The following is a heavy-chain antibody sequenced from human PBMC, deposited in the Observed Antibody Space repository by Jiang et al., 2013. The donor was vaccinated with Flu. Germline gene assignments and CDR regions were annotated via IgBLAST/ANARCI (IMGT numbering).Heavy chain of an antibody. CDR3: ARAGVATIKYFDY. V-gene: IGHV1-69*01. D-gene: IGHD5-12*01. CDR1: FSSYA. J-gene: IGHJ4*02. Sequence: FSSYAISWVRQAPGQGLEWMGGIIPXFGTANYAQKFQGRVTITADESTSTAYMELSSLRSEDTAVYYCARAGVATIKYFDYWGQGTLVTVSS. CDR2: IIPXFGTA.